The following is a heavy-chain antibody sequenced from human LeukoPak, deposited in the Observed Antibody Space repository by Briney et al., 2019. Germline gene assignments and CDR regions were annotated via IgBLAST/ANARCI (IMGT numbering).Heavy chain of an antibody. V-gene: IGHV1-69*13. J-gene: IGHJ5*02. CDR3: ARVGYSGYDEGWFDP. D-gene: IGHD5-12*01. CDR1: GGTFSSYA. Sequence: SVKVSCKASGGTFSSYAISWVRQAPGQGLEWMGGIIPIFGIANYAQKFQGRVTITADESTSTAYMELSSLRSEDTAVYYCARVGYSGYDEGWFDPWGQGTLVTVSS. CDR2: IIPIFGIA.